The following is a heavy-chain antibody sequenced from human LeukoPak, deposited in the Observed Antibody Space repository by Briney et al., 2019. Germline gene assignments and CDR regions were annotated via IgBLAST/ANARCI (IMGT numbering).Heavy chain of an antibody. V-gene: IGHV3-23*01. J-gene: IGHJ4*02. Sequence: GGSLRLSCAASGFTFSSYTMSWVRQAPGKGLEWVSTITTSDGNTYYADSVKGRFTVSRDNSKNTLFLQMNSLRAEDTAVYYCAREGPPYYDSSGYDYWGQGTLVTVSS. CDR3: AREGPPYYDSSGYDY. D-gene: IGHD3-22*01. CDR1: GFTFSSYT. CDR2: ITTSDGNT.